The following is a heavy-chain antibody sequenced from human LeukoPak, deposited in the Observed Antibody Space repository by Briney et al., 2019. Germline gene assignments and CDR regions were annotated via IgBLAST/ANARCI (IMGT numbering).Heavy chain of an antibody. Sequence: SCAASGYTFSSYGMHRVRQAPGKGLEWVAVISYDGSNKYYADSVKGRFTISRDNSKNTLYLQMNSLRAEDTAVYYCAKDSTYYYDSSGYYYEYYYYGMDVWGQGTTVTVSS. V-gene: IGHV3-30*18. D-gene: IGHD3-22*01. J-gene: IGHJ6*02. CDR3: AKDSTYYYDSSGYYYEYYYYGMDV. CDR1: GYTFSSYG. CDR2: ISYDGSNK.